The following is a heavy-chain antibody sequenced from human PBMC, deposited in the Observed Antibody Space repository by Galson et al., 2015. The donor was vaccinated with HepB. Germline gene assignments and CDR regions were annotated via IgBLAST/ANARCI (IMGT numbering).Heavy chain of an antibody. CDR3: ARVGGRGPHRGWFDP. CDR2: ISSSSSYT. J-gene: IGHJ5*02. CDR1: GFTFSDYY. Sequence: SLRLSCAASGFTFSDYYMSWIRQAPGKGLEWVSYISSSSSYTNYADSVKGRFTIPRDNAKNSLYLQMNSLRAEDTAVYYCARVGGRGPHRGWFDPWGQGTLVTVSS. V-gene: IGHV3-11*06. D-gene: IGHD3-10*01.